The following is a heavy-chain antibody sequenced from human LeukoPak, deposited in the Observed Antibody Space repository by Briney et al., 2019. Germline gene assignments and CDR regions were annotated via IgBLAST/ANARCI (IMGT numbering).Heavy chain of an antibody. J-gene: IGHJ3*02. Sequence: SETLSLTCTVSGGSISDYYWSWIRQPPGKGLEWIGYFSNSGSTNYNPSLKSRVTISVDTSKNQFSLKLSSVTAADTAVYYCARQESQGAFDIWGQGTMVTVSS. CDR2: FSNSGST. D-gene: IGHD5-24*01. V-gene: IGHV4-59*08. CDR3: ARQESQGAFDI. CDR1: GGSISDYY.